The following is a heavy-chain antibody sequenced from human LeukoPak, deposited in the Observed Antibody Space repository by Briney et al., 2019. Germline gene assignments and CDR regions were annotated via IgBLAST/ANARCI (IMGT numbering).Heavy chain of an antibody. J-gene: IGHJ4*02. D-gene: IGHD6-19*01. CDR3: ARGGRSSGWYYFDY. V-gene: IGHV1-2*02. Sequence: ASVKVSCKASGYTSTSYYMHWVRQARGQGLEWMGWINPNSGGTNYAQKFQGRLTLTRDTSISTAYMELSRLRSDDTAVYYCARGGRSSGWYYFDYWGQGTLVTVSS. CDR2: INPNSGGT. CDR1: GYTSTSYY.